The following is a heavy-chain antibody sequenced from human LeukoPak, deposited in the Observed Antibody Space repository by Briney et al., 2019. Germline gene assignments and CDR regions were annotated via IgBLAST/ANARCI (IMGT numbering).Heavy chain of an antibody. CDR1: GGTFSSCA. V-gene: IGHV1-69*13. J-gene: IGHJ4*02. CDR2: IIPIFGTA. D-gene: IGHD4-11*01. Sequence: SVKVSCKASGGTFSSCAISWVRQAPGQGLEWMGGIIPIFGTANYAQKFQGRVTITADESTSTAYMELNSLKTEDTAVYYCTTDHNYGGPSYFDSWGQGILVTVPS. CDR3: TTDHNYGGPSYFDS.